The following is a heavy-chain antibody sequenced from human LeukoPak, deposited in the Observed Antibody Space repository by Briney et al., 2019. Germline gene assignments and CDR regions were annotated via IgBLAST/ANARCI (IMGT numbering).Heavy chain of an antibody. CDR3: VRGAYSSSWLNFDY. CDR2: IPYDGSNK. CDR1: GFTFSSYA. Sequence: PGGPLRLSCAASGFTFSSYAMHWVRQAPGKGLEWVALIPYDGSNKYYADSVKGRFTVSRDNSKNTLYLQMNSLRAEDTAVYYCVRGAYSSSWLNFDYWGQGTLVTVSS. D-gene: IGHD6-13*01. V-gene: IGHV3-30*04. J-gene: IGHJ4*02.